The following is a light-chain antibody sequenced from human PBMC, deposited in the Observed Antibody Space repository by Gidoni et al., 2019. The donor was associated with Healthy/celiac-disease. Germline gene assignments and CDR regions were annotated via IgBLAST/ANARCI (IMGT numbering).Light chain of an antibody. J-gene: IGKJ3*01. CDR2: DAS. V-gene: IGKV1-33*01. CDR3: QQYDNLPPG. CDR1: QDISNY. Sequence: DIQMTQSPSSLSASVGDRVTITCQASQDISNYLNWYQQKPGKAPKPLIYDASNLETGVPSRFSGSGSGTDFTFTISSLRPEDIATYYCQQYDNLPPGFXPXTKVXIK.